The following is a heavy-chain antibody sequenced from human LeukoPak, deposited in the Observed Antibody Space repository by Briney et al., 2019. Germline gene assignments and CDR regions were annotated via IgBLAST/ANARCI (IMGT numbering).Heavy chain of an antibody. CDR2: IIPIFGTA. CDR1: GGTFSSYA. J-gene: IGHJ6*03. Sequence: GASVKVSCKASGGTFSSYAISWVRQAPGQGLEWMGGIIPIFGTANYAQKFQGRVTITTDESTSTAYMELSSLRSEDTAVYYCARGPLHAIWDYYYYYMDVWGKGTTVTVSS. CDR3: ARGPLHAIWDYYYYYMDV. D-gene: IGHD3-9*01. V-gene: IGHV1-69*05.